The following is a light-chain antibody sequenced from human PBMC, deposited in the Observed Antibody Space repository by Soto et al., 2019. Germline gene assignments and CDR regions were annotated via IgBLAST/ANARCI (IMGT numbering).Light chain of an antibody. CDR3: QSYDSAVSGYV. CDR2: ANS. CDR1: SSNIGAGYD. J-gene: IGLJ1*01. Sequence: VLAQPPSVSGAPGQRVTISCTGSSSNIGAGYDVHWFQQLPGTAPKLVIYANSNRPLGVPDRFSGSESGASASLAITGLQAEDEADYYCQSYDSAVSGYVFGTGTKVTVL. V-gene: IGLV1-40*01.